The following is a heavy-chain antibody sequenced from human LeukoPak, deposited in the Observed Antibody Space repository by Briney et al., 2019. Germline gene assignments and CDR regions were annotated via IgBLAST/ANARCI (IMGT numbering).Heavy chain of an antibody. Sequence: ASVKLSFNASGYTFTIYDINWVRQRTGQGLEWVGWMNPNSSNTGYAQKFQGRVTITRNTSISTAYLELSSLRAEDTAVYYCARALQLAGYMDVWGKGTTVTVSS. V-gene: IGHV1-8*03. CDR2: MNPNSSNT. CDR1: GYTFTIYD. CDR3: ARALQLAGYMDV. J-gene: IGHJ6*03. D-gene: IGHD5-18*01.